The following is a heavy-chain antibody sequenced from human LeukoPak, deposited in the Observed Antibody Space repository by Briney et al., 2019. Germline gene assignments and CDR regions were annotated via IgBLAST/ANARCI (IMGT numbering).Heavy chain of an antibody. V-gene: IGHV4-39*07. CDR1: GGSISSSSYY. CDR3: ARGTKDYYYGMDV. Sequence: PSETLSLTCTVSGGSISSSSYYWGWIRQPPGKGLEWIGSIYYSGSTYYNPSLKSRVTISVDTSKNQFSLKLSSVTAADTAVYYCARGTKDYYYGMDVWGQGTTVTVSS. CDR2: IYYSGST. J-gene: IGHJ6*02.